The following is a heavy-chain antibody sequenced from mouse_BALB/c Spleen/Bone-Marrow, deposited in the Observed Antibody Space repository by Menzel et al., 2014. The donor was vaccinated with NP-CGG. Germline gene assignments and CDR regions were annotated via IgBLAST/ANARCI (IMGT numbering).Heavy chain of an antibody. CDR3: ARSEATMILAY. V-gene: IGHV1-87*01. D-gene: IGHD2-4*01. J-gene: IGHJ3*01. CDR1: GYTFXSYW. Sequence: QVHVKQSGAELARPGASVKLSCKASGYTFXSYWMQWVKQRPGQGLEWIGAIYPGDGDTRYTQKFKGKATLTADKSSSTAYMQLSSLASEDSAVYYCARSEATMILAYWGQGTLVTVSA. CDR2: IYPGDGDT.